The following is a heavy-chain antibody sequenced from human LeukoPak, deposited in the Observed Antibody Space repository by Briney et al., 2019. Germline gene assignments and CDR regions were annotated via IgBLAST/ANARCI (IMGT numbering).Heavy chain of an antibody. CDR2: FSTTGTYI. CDR1: AFTFSDYT. J-gene: IGHJ4*02. V-gene: IGHV3-21*01. Sequence: PGGSLRLSRAASAFTFSDYTMNWVRQAPGKGLEWVSSFSTTGTYIYYADSVKGRFTISRDNAKNSRYLQMNSLRAEGTALYYCARSLAAGGTCFDSWGQGTLVTVSS. D-gene: IGHD6-13*01. CDR3: ARSLAAGGTCFDS.